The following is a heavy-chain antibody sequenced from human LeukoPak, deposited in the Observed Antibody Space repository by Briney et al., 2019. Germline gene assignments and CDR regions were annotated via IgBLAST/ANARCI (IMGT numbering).Heavy chain of an antibody. Sequence: GGSLRLSCAASGFTFSSYAMHWVRQAPGKGLEWVAVISYDGSNKYYADSVKGRFTISRDNSKNTLYLQMNSLRAEDTAVYYCARDLVVGYYYDSSTPLGAPHYYGMDVWGQGTTVTVSS. J-gene: IGHJ6*02. D-gene: IGHD3-22*01. V-gene: IGHV3-30-3*01. CDR1: GFTFSSYA. CDR2: ISYDGSNK. CDR3: ARDLVVGYYYDSSTPLGAPHYYGMDV.